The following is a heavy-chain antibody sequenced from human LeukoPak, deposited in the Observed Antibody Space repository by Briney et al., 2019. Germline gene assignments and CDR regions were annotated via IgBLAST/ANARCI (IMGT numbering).Heavy chain of an antibody. Sequence: SETLSLTCTVSGGSISSYYWSWIRQPAGKGLEWIGRIYTSGSTNYNPSLKSRVTMSVDTSKNQFSLKLSSVTAADTAVYYCARDLSLGSSSWCWFDPWGQGTLVTVSS. CDR1: GGSISSYY. V-gene: IGHV4-4*07. D-gene: IGHD6-13*01. J-gene: IGHJ5*02. CDR2: IYTSGST. CDR3: ARDLSLGSSSWCWFDP.